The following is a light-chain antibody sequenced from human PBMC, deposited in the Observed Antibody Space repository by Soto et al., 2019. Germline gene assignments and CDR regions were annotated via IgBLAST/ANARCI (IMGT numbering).Light chain of an antibody. V-gene: IGKV3-11*01. CDR3: QQHNNWPHI. Sequence: EIVLTQSPATLSLSPGERATLSCRAGQNVSSYLAWYQQKPGHAPRLLIYDASNRATGIPARFSGGGSGTVFLLNISRLEPDVFVDYYCQQHNNWPHIFGQGTKVEIK. J-gene: IGKJ2*01. CDR2: DAS. CDR1: QNVSSY.